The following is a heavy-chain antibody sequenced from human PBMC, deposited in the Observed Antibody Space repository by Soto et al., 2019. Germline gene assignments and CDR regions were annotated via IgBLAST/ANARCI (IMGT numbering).Heavy chain of an antibody. D-gene: IGHD5-18*01. J-gene: IGHJ3*02. V-gene: IGHV3-48*04. CDR3: STSHGYSYCDAFDI. CDR2: ISSSSSTI. CDR1: GFTFSSYS. Sequence: GGSLRLSCAASGFTFSSYSMNWVRQAPGKGLEWVSYISSSSSTIYYADSVKGRFTISRDNAKNSLYLQMNSLRAEDNAVYYCSTSHGYSYCDAFDIWGQGTMVTVSS.